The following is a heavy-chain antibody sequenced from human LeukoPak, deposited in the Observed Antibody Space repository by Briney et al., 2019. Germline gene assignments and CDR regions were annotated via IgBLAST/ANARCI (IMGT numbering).Heavy chain of an antibody. CDR1: GFTFSSYS. CDR3: AREGAYYGAGYFQH. J-gene: IGHJ1*01. D-gene: IGHD4-17*01. Sequence: GGSLRLSCAASGFTFSSYSMNWVRQGQGKGLEWVSYISSSSSTIYYADSVKGRFTISRDNAKNSLYLQMNSLRGEDTAVYYCAREGAYYGAGYFQHWGQGTLVTVSS. V-gene: IGHV3-48*01. CDR2: ISSSSSTI.